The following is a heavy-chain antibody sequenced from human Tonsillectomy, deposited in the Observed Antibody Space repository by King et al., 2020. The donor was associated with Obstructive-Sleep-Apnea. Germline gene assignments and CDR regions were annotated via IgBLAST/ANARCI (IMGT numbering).Heavy chain of an antibody. CDR2: IHRSGST. Sequence: VQLQESGPGLVKPSGTLSVTCQVSSGSVSGSNWWIWVRQSPGKGLEWIGEIHRSGSTNYNPSLKSRVTISLDESKNQFSLNLKSVTAADTAVYYCSTAGVDTGLITRVGFDPWGQGTLVTVSS. D-gene: IGHD3-16*01. CDR3: STAGVDTGLITRVGFDP. CDR1: SGSVSGSNW. J-gene: IGHJ5*02. V-gene: IGHV4-4*02.